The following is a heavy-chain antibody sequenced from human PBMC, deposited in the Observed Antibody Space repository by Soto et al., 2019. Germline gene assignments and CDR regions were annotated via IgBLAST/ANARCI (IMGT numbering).Heavy chain of an antibody. J-gene: IGHJ4*02. CDR3: AKGRYCSGGSCYSNYFDY. Sequence: GSLRLSCAASGFTFSSYAMSWVRQAPGKGLEWVSAISGSGGSTYYADSVQGRFTISRDNSKNTLYLQMKSLRAEDTAVYYCAKGRYCSGGSCYSNYFDYWGQGTLVTVSS. D-gene: IGHD2-15*01. V-gene: IGHV3-23*01. CDR1: GFTFSSYA. CDR2: ISGSGGST.